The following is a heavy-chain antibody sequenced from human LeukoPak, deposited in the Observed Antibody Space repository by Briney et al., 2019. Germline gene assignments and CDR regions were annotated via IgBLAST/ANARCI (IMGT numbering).Heavy chain of an antibody. CDR1: GYTFTGYY. CDR3: ARGQGSGWDPADY. Sequence: ASVKVSCKASGYTFTGYYMHWVRQAPGQGLEWMGWINPNSGGTNYAQKFQGRVTMTRDTSISTAYMELRSLRSDDTAVYYCARGQGSGWDPADYWGQGTLVTVSS. J-gene: IGHJ4*02. D-gene: IGHD6-19*01. V-gene: IGHV1-2*02. CDR2: INPNSGGT.